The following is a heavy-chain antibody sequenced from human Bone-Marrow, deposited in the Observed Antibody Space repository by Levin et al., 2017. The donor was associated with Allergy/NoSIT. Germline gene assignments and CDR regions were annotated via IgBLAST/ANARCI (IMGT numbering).Heavy chain of an antibody. V-gene: IGHV1-8*01. CDR2: MNPNIGNT. Sequence: ASVKVSCKASGYTFINYDINWVRQAPGQGLEWMGWMNPNIGNTGYAQRFQGRVTITSDTSISTAYLELSSLSSEDTAVDYCSRGRGDIVRVTAIPDYWGQGTLVTVSS. J-gene: IGHJ4*02. D-gene: IGHD2-21*02. CDR3: SRGRGDIVRVTAIPDY. CDR1: GYTFINYD.